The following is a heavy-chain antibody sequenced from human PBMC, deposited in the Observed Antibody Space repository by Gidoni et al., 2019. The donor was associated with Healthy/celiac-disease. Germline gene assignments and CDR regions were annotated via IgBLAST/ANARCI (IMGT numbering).Heavy chain of an antibody. CDR1: GFTFSCSW. J-gene: IGHJ6*02. D-gene: IGHD3-10*01. V-gene: IGHV3-74*01. CDR2: INSDGSST. CDR3: AREWFGEFDYYYGMDV. Sequence: EVLLVESGGGLVQPGGSLSLSCAASGFTFSCSWMHWVGQAPGKRLVWVSRINSDGSSTSYADSVKGRVTISRDNAKNTLYLQMNSLRAEDTAVYYCAREWFGEFDYYYGMDVWGQGTTVTVSS.